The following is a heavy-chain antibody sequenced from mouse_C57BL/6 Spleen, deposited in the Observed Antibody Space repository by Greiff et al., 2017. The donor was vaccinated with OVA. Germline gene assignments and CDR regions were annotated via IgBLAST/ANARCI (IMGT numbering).Heavy chain of an antibody. V-gene: IGHV5-12*01. J-gene: IGHJ1*03. CDR3: ARDYYGSRPWYFDV. Sequence: EVQVVESGGGLVQPGGSLKLSCAASGFTFSDYYMYWVRQTPEKRLEWVAYISNGGGSTYYPDTVKGRFTISRDNAKNTLYLQMSRLKSEDTAMYYCARDYYGSRPWYFDVWGTGTTVTVSS. CDR2: ISNGGGST. D-gene: IGHD1-1*01. CDR1: GFTFSDYY.